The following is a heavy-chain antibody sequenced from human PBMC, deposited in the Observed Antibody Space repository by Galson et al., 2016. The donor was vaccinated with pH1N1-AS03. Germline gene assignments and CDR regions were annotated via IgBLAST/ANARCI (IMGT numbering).Heavy chain of an antibody. Sequence: SLGLSCAASGFTFSSYGMHWVRQAPGKGLEWVAVISYDGSNKYYADSVKGRFTISRDNSKNMLYQQMNSLRAEDTAVYYCAKDRGARYSSGWYKGGMDVWGQGTTVTVSS. J-gene: IGHJ6*02. D-gene: IGHD6-19*01. CDR2: ISYDGSNK. CDR3: AKDRGARYSSGWYKGGMDV. V-gene: IGHV3-30*18. CDR1: GFTFSSYG.